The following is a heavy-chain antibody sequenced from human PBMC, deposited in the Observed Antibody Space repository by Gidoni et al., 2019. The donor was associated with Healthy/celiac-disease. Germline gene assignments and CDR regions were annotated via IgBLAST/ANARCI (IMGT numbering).Heavy chain of an antibody. J-gene: IGHJ4*02. CDR2: IIPILGIA. D-gene: IGHD2-15*01. CDR3: ARVCLGAHCSSGDY. Sequence: QVQLVQSGAEVKKPGSSVKVSCKASGGTFSSYTISWVRQAPGQGLEWMGRIIPILGIANYAQKFQGRVTITADKSTSTAYMELSSLRSEDTAVYYCARVCLGAHCSSGDYWGQGTLVTVSS. V-gene: IGHV1-69*02. CDR1: GGTFSSYT.